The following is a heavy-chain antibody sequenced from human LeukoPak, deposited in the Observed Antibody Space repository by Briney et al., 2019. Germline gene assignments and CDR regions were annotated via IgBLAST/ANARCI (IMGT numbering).Heavy chain of an antibody. J-gene: IGHJ4*02. Sequence: GGSLRLSCAASGFTFSSYAMSWVRQAPGKGLEWVSAISGSGGSTYYADSVKGRFTISRDNSKNTLYLQMNSLRAEDTAVYYCAKEGLPGYYDSSGYYNYWGQGTLVTVSS. V-gene: IGHV3-23*01. CDR1: GFTFSSYA. D-gene: IGHD3-22*01. CDR3: AKEGLPGYYDSSGYYNY. CDR2: ISGSGGST.